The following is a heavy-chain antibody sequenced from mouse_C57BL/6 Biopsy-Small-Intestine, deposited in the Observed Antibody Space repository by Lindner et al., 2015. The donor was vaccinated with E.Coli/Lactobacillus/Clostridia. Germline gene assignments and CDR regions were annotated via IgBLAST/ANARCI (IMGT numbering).Heavy chain of an antibody. D-gene: IGHD2-2*01. V-gene: IGHV1-63*02. CDR1: GYTFTNYW. Sequence: QLQESGAELVRPGTSVKMSCKTAGYTFTNYWIGWVKQRPGHGLEWIGDIYPRDGYTNYNENFKGKATLTADTSSSIAYMQFSSLTSEDSAIYYCARRRMGLRGDYWGQGTTLTVSS. CDR3: ARRRMGLRGDY. CDR2: IYPRDGYT. J-gene: IGHJ2*01.